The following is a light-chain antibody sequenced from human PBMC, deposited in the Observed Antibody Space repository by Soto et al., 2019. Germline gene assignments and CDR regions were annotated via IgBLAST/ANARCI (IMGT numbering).Light chain of an antibody. J-gene: IGKJ1*01. CDR3: QQYDTSPWT. Sequence: EIVLTQSPATLSLSPGERSTLSCGASQSLSSSYLAWYQQKPGQSPRLLIYGASNRASGISDRFSGSGSGTDFTLTIYRLEPEDFAVYYCQQYDTSPWTFGQGTKV. CDR1: QSLSSSY. CDR2: GAS. V-gene: IGKV3-20*01.